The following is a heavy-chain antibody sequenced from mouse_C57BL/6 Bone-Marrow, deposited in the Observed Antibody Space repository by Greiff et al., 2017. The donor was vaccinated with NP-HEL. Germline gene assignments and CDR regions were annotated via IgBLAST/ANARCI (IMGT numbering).Heavy chain of an antibody. CDR1: GYTFTSYW. D-gene: IGHD1-1*01. V-gene: IGHV1-50*01. CDR2: IDPSDSYT. Sequence: QVQLQQPGAELVKPGASVKLSCKASGYTFTSYWMQWVKQRPGQGLEWIGEIDPSDSYTNYNQKFKGKATLTVDTSSSTAYMQLGSLTSEDSAVYYCAGYYYGSSYGYWGQGTTLTVSS. J-gene: IGHJ2*01. CDR3: AGYYYGSSYGY.